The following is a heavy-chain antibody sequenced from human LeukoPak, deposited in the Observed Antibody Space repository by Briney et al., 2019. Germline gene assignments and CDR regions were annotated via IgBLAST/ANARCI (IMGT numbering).Heavy chain of an antibody. CDR3: AKDQSRVGASDPFDS. CDR2: ISGSGATT. J-gene: IGHJ4*02. Sequence: GDSLRLSCAASGFTFSSCAMTWVRQAPGKGLAWVSSISGSGATTYYADSVKGRFTISRDNSNNTVYLQMNSLRAEDTAVYYCAKDQSRVGASDPFDSWGQGMQVGVSS. CDR1: GFTFSSCA. D-gene: IGHD1-26*01. V-gene: IGHV3-23*01.